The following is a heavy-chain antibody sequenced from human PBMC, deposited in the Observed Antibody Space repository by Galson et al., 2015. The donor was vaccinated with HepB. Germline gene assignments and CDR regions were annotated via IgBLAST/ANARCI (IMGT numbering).Heavy chain of an antibody. J-gene: IGHJ5*02. V-gene: IGHV4-31*02. Sequence: RVTISVDTSKNQFSLKLSSVTAADTAVYYCARWGGGPTRWFDPWGQGTLVTVSS. D-gene: IGHD1-26*01. CDR3: ARWGGGPTRWFDP.